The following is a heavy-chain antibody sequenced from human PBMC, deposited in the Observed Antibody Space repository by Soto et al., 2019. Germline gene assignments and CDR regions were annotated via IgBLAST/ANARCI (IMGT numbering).Heavy chain of an antibody. Sequence: QVQLVQSGAEVKKPGASVKVSCKASGYTFTSYGISWVRQAPGQGLEWMGWISAYNGNTNYAQKLQGRVTMTTDTSTSTAYMELRSLRSDDTAVYYCARVAAAGTGAPLFDYYYGMDVWGQGTTVTVSS. V-gene: IGHV1-18*01. CDR1: GYTFTSYG. CDR3: ARVAAAGTGAPLFDYYYGMDV. J-gene: IGHJ6*02. D-gene: IGHD6-13*01. CDR2: ISAYNGNT.